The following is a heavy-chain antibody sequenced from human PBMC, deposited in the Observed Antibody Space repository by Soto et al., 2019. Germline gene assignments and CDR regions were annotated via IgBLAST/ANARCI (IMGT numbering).Heavy chain of an antibody. CDR2: IHYDGRT. J-gene: IGHJ2*01. CDR1: GGPIRSGEYY. D-gene: IGHD3-16*01. Sequence: QLQLQESGPGLVKPSETLSLTCTVSGGPIRSGEYYWGWIRQSPGKGLEWIATIHYDGRTYYTPSLKSRVTISVDTYKNQFSLKLSYVTAADTAVYYCVGQVGRGLWYFDLWGRGTLVTLSS. V-gene: IGHV4-39*01. CDR3: VGQVGRGLWYFDL.